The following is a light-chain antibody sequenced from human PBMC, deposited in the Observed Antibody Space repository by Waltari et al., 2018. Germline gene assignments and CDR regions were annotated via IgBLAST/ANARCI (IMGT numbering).Light chain of an antibody. CDR1: QDIRDD. Sequence: IQATQSPSPLSASVGARVTISCRASQDIRDDLGWYQQKPGKAPKLLMYVAYSLHSGVPSRFSGSGSGTDFTLTINSLQPEDFATYYCLQHYTYPFTFGGGTKVEIK. CDR2: VAY. V-gene: IGKV1-6*01. CDR3: LQHYTYPFT. J-gene: IGKJ4*01.